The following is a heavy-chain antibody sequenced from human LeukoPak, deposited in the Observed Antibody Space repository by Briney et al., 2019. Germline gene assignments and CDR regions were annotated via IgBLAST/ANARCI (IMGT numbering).Heavy chain of an antibody. CDR2: INPSGGST. CDR1: GHTXTSYY. D-gene: IGHD3-16*02. Sequence: GASVKVSCKASGHTXTSYYMHWVRQAPGQGLELMGIINPSGGSTTYAQKFQGRVTMTRDTSTSTVYVELSSLRSEDTAVYYCARAEAAFGGVIDPFDYWGQGSLVTVSS. CDR3: ARAEAAFGGVIDPFDY. J-gene: IGHJ4*02. V-gene: IGHV1-46*01.